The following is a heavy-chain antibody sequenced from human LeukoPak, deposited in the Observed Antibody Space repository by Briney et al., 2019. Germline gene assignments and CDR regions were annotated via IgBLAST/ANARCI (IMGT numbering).Heavy chain of an antibody. CDR2: ISYDGSNK. J-gene: IGHJ4*02. CDR3: VKLRTGTATNFDH. CDR1: GFTFSSYA. D-gene: IGHD1-1*01. V-gene: IGHV3-30-3*01. Sequence: GGSLRLSCAASGFTFSSYAMHWVRQAPGKGLEWVAVISYDGSNKYYADSVKGRFTISRDNSKNTLYLQMNSLRAEDTAIYYCVKLRTGTATNFDHWGQGTLVTVSS.